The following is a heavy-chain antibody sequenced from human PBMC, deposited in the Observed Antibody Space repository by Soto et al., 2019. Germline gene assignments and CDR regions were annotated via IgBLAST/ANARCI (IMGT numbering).Heavy chain of an antibody. J-gene: IGHJ6*02. D-gene: IGHD3-3*01. CDR3: ARSPGGDYAFWSGSYGMDV. V-gene: IGHV3-13*01. CDR2: IGTAGDT. Sequence: EVQLVESGGGLVQPGGSLRLSCAASGFTFSSYDMHWVRQATGKGLEWVSAIGTAGDTYYPGSVKGRFTISRENAKNSLYLQMNSLRADDTAVYCCARSPGGDYAFWSGSYGMDVWGQGTTVTVSS. CDR1: GFTFSSYD.